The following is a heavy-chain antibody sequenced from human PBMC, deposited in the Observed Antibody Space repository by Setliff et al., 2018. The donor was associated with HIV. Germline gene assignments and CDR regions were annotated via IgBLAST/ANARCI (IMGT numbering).Heavy chain of an antibody. D-gene: IGHD5-12*01. Sequence: SETLSLTCTVSGGSISSGHYYWSWIRQPAGKGLEWIGHVYTSGTTNYNPSLRSRVTISLDTSKNQFSLKLTSVTAADTAVYFCARQVATIYYYYYYGMDVWGQGTTVTVSS. V-gene: IGHV4-61*09. CDR1: GGSISSGHYY. J-gene: IGHJ6*02. CDR3: ARQVATIYYYYYYGMDV. CDR2: VYTSGTT.